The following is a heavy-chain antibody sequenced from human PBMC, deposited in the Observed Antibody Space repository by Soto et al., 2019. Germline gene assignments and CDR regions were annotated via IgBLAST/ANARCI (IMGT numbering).Heavy chain of an antibody. J-gene: IGHJ5*01. CDR2: IYYSGST. CDR3: ARHSGPYSSSWFDY. D-gene: IGHD6-13*01. Sequence: KSSETLSLTCTVSGGSISSGDYYWSWIRQPPGKGLEWIGYIYYSGSTYYNPSLKSRVTISVDTSKNQFSLKLSSVTAADTAVYYCARHSGPYSSSWFDYWGQGALVTVSS. V-gene: IGHV4-30-4*01. CDR1: GGSISSGDYY.